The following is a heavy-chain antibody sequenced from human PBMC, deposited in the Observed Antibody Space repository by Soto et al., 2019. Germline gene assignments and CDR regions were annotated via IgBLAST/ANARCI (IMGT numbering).Heavy chain of an antibody. CDR1: GYTFTSYG. D-gene: IGHD6-6*01. CDR3: ARDPPGIGSSSEGWFDP. V-gene: IGHV1-18*04. Sequence: ASVKVSCKASGYTFTSYGISWVRQAPGQGLEWMGWISAYNGNTNYAQKLQGRVTMTTDTSTSTAYMELRSLRSDDTAVYYCARDPPGIGSSSEGWFDPWGQGTLVTIAS. CDR2: ISAYNGNT. J-gene: IGHJ5*02.